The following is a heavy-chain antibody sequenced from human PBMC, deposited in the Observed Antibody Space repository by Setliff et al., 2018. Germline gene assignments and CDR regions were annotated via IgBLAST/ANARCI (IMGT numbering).Heavy chain of an antibody. D-gene: IGHD3-9*01. V-gene: IGHV1-2*02. CDR3: ARDPLPKHYDVVTGYYSAPNYYYMDV. Sequence: SSVKVSCKTSGYTFTDYYIHWVRQAPGEGLEWMGWLNPKNNDTSYAQKFLGRVTMTRDTSISAAYMELITLRSDDTALYYCARDPLPKHYDVVTGYYSAPNYYYMDVWGKGTTVTVSS. J-gene: IGHJ6*03. CDR1: GYTFTDYY. CDR2: LNPKNNDT.